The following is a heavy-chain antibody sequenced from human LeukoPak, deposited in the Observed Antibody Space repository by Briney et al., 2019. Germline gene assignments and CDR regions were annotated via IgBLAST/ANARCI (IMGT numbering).Heavy chain of an antibody. CDR1: GGSFSGYY. CDR2: INHSGST. J-gene: IGHJ4*02. CDR3: ARGEQQLVR. Sequence: SETLSLTCAVYGGSFSGYYWSWIRQPPGKGLEWIGEINHSGSTNYNPSLKSRVAISVDTSKNQFSLKLSSVTAADTAVYYCARGEQQLVRWGQGTLVTVSS. V-gene: IGHV4-34*01. D-gene: IGHD6-13*01.